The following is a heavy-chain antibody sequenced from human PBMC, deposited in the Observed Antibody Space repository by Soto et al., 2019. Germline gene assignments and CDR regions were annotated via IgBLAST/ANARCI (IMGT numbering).Heavy chain of an antibody. CDR1: GYTFTSYA. CDR2: INAGNGNT. CDR3: ARGGGSGYDYFDY. J-gene: IGHJ4*02. V-gene: IGHV1-3*01. Sequence: ASVKVSCKASGYTFTSYAMHWVRQAPGQRLEWMGWINAGNGNTKYSQKFQGRVTITRDTSASTAYMELSSLRSEDTAVYYCARGGGSGYDYFDYWGQGTLVTVSS. D-gene: IGHD5-12*01.